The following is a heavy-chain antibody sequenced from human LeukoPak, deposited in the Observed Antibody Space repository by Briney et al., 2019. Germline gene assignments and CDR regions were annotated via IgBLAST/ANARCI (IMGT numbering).Heavy chain of an antibody. CDR3: TRGSIAYYYMDV. CDR2: ISHDGSNK. D-gene: IGHD3-22*01. J-gene: IGHJ6*03. V-gene: IGHV3-30*03. Sequence: PGTSLRLSCAASGFPFSDYGMYWVRQAPGKGLEWLAVISHDGSNKYYADSVKGRITISRDNSMNTLYLQMNSLRAEDTAVYYCTRGSIAYYYMDVWGKGTTVTISS. CDR1: GFPFSDYG.